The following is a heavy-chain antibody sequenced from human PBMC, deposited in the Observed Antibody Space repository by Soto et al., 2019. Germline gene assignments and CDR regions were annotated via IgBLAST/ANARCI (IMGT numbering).Heavy chain of an antibody. Sequence: QVQLVESGGGVVQPGRSLRLSCAASGFTFSNYAMHWVRQAPGKGLEWVSVISYDGSSKTYGDSVKGRFTISRDNSKSTLYLQMNRLRPEDTAVYYCARRQQSSLRDFVGYLFDPWGQGTLVTVSS. CDR3: ARRQQSSLRDFVGYLFDP. D-gene: IGHD2-21*02. CDR1: GFTFSNYA. V-gene: IGHV3-30-3*01. CDR2: ISYDGSSK. J-gene: IGHJ5*02.